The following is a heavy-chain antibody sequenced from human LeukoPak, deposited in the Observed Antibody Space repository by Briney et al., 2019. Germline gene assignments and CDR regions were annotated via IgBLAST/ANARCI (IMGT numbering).Heavy chain of an antibody. CDR3: AKDNRRHYTSGPNPDSLH. Sequence: KTGGSLRLSCAASGFTFSSYWMNWVRQAPGKGLVWVSRIASDGSSTTYADSVKGRFTISRDNAKNSLYLQMNSLRVEDTAFYYCAKDNRRHYTSGPNPDSLHWGQGALVTVSS. V-gene: IGHV3-74*01. D-gene: IGHD6-19*01. CDR2: IASDGSST. CDR1: GFTFSSYW. J-gene: IGHJ4*02.